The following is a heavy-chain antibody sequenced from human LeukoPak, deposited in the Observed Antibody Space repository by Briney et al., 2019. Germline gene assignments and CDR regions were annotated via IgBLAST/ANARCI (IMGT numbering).Heavy chain of an antibody. J-gene: IGHJ4*02. V-gene: IGHV3-9*01. CDR2: ISWNSGSI. CDR1: GFTFDDYA. D-gene: IGHD3-3*01. Sequence: PGRSLRLSCAASGFTFDDYAMHWVRQAPGKGLEWVSGISWNSGSIGYADSVKGRFTISRDNAKNSLYLQMNSLRAEDTALYYCARAFLEWLSYPPDYWGQGTLVTVSS. CDR3: ARAFLEWLSYPPDY.